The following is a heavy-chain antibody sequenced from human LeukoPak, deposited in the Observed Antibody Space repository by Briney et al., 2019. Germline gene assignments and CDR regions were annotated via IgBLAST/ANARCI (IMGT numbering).Heavy chain of an antibody. Sequence: GASVKVSCKASGYTFTSYHINWVRQDTGQGLEWMGWMYPNSGNTGYAQKFQGRVTITRNTSISTAYMELSSLRSEDTAVYYCARVWCSGGSCYSRYFDYWGQGTLVTDSS. CDR1: GYTFTSYH. J-gene: IGHJ4*02. CDR3: ARVWCSGGSCYSRYFDY. V-gene: IGHV1-8*03. CDR2: MYPNSGNT. D-gene: IGHD2-15*01.